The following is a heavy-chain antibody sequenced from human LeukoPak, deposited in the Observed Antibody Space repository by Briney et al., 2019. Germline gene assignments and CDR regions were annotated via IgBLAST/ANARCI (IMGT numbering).Heavy chain of an antibody. J-gene: IGHJ6*03. CDR2: IVVGSGNT. CDR1: GFTFTSSA. V-gene: IGHV1-58*02. Sequence: GTSVKVSCKASGFTFTSSAMQWVRQARGQRLEWIGWIVVGSGNTNYAQKFQERVTITRDMSTSTAYMELSSLRSEDTAVHYCAADVVVPAAISWDYYYYMDVWGKGTTVTVSS. D-gene: IGHD2-2*01. CDR3: AADVVVPAAISWDYYYYMDV.